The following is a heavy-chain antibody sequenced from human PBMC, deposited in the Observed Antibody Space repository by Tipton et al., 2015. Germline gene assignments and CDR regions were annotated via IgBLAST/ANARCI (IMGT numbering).Heavy chain of an antibody. D-gene: IGHD1-1*01. V-gene: IGHV4-59*01. Sequence: TLSLTCTVSGTSLRGFYWTWIRQPPGTGLEWIGYIRYRGGTNYKPSLRGRVSISLDMSKNQFSLKLRSVTAADTAMYFCARENAYYYGMDVWGQGTTVTVSS. CDR3: ARENAYYYGMDV. J-gene: IGHJ6*02. CDR2: IRYRGGT. CDR1: GTSLRGFY.